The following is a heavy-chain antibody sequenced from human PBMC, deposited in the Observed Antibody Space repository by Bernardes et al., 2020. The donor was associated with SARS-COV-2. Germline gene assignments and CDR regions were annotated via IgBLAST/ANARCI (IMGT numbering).Heavy chain of an antibody. CDR2: IYYSGST. CDR3: ARVYYGANAAFGYWFFDL. CDR1: GGSISSSNYY. Sequence: SETLSLTCTVSGGSISSSNYYWGWIRKPPGKGLEWIGNIYYSGSTLYNPSLKSRVTISVDTSKNQFSLKLSSVTAADTAVYYCARVYYGANAAFGYWFFDLWGRGTLVTVSS. D-gene: IGHD3-10*01. V-gene: IGHV4-39*01. J-gene: IGHJ2*01.